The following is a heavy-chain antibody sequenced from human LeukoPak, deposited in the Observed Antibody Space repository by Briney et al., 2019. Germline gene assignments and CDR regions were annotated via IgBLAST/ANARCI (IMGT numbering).Heavy chain of an antibody. J-gene: IGHJ4*02. CDR2: ISSSGSTI. Sequence: GGSLRLSCAASGFTFSSYEMNWVRQAPGKGLVWVSYISSSGSTIYYADSVKGRFTISRDNAKNSLYLQMNSLRAEDTAVYYWARVFPKQKIDSRGPFDYWGQEPLVTVSS. CDR3: ARVFPKQKIDSRGPFDY. CDR1: GFTFSSYE. V-gene: IGHV3-48*03. D-gene: IGHD3-22*01.